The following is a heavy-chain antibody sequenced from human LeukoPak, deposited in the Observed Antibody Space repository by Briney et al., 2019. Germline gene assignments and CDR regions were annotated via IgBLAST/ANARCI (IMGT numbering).Heavy chain of an antibody. Sequence: PSHTLSLTCTVSGGSISSSNYYWSWIRPPTGKALEWIGRMYTSGTTNYNPSLRSRVTISVDTSKNQFSLKLNSVTAADTAVYYCARGESSSSPLYYYYYMDVWGKGTTVTVSS. CDR2: MYTSGTT. D-gene: IGHD6-6*01. V-gene: IGHV4-61*02. CDR3: ARGESSSSPLYYYYYMDV. CDR1: GGSISSSNYY. J-gene: IGHJ6*03.